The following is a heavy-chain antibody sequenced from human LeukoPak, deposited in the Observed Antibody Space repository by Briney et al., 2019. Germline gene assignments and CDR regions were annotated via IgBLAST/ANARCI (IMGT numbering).Heavy chain of an antibody. Sequence: SETLSLMCSVSGGSINNYYWSWIRQPPGKRLEWIGDIYGTGNTNYSPSLKSRVTISVDRSKKQFSLKLSSVTAADTAVYYCARDQVSQRRDGYLKWIDTWGQGTLVIVSS. D-gene: IGHD5-24*01. V-gene: IGHV4-59*01. CDR2: IYGTGNT. J-gene: IGHJ5*02. CDR3: ARDQVSQRRDGYLKWIDT. CDR1: GGSINNYY.